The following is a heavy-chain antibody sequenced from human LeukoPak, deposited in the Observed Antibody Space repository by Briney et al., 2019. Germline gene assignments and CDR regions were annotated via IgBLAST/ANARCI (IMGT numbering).Heavy chain of an antibody. J-gene: IGHJ3*01. D-gene: IGHD4-17*01. CDR2: INPNSATT. CDR3: ARGDFGETNTAFDV. Sequence: GASVKVSCKTAGYTLTDYDVHWVRQAPGQGLEWMGWINPNSATTNYAQRLQGRVTFTRDTSLSVAYMELSSLTSEDAAVYFCARGDFGETNTAFDVWGQGTLVAVSS. V-gene: IGHV1-8*03. CDR1: GYTLTDYD.